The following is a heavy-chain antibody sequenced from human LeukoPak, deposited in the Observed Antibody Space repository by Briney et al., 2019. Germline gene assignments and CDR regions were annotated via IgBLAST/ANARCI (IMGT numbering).Heavy chain of an antibody. V-gene: IGHV1-46*01. CDR2: INPSGGST. D-gene: IGHD3-10*01. J-gene: IGHJ4*02. CDR3: ARTYYYGSGSYDPPYY. CDR1: GYTFTSYY. Sequence: ASVKVSWKASGYTFTSYYMHWVRQAPGQGLEWMGIINPSGGSTSYAQKFQGRVTMTRDTSISTAYMELSRLRSDDTAVYYCARTYYYGSGSYDPPYYWGQGTLVTVSS.